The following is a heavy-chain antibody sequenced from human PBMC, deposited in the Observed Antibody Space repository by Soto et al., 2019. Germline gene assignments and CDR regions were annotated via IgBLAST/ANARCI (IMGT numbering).Heavy chain of an antibody. CDR2: INLNSGGT. Sequence: QVQLVQSGAEVKKTGASVKVSCEAPGHYFSGYYMYWVRQAPGHGLGWMGWINLNSGGTNYAQKFQGRVTMTRDTSITTVYMDLRGLTSDDTAVYYCASAPPYYGISGYLEVWGLGTLVTFSS. J-gene: IGHJ4*02. CDR1: GHYFSGYY. V-gene: IGHV1-2*02. D-gene: IGHD3-22*01. CDR3: ASAPPYYGISGYLEV.